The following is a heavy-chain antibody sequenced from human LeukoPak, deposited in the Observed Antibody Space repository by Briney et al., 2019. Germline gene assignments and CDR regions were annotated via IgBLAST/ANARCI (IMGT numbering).Heavy chain of an antibody. Sequence: SETLSLTCVVSGGSLSGSSHYWGWVRQPPGRRLEWLGSVYYSGSTYYNPSLKTRVTISVDTSKNQFSLKLSSVTAADTAVYYCTRDGYFYDRSGYYFGYNDYWGQGTLVTVSS. CDR1: GGSLSGSSHY. V-gene: IGHV4-39*07. CDR3: TRDGYFYDRSGYYFGYNDY. D-gene: IGHD3-22*01. CDR2: VYYSGST. J-gene: IGHJ4*02.